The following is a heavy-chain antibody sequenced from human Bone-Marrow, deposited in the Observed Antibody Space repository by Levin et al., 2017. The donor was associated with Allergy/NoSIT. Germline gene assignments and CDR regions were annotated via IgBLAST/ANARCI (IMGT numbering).Heavy chain of an antibody. CDR1: AGSINNYY. CDR3: ARDFNSGDYVGWFDP. J-gene: IGHJ5*02. CDR2: IHSSGRT. D-gene: IGHD4-17*01. Sequence: SQTLSLTCPVSAGSINNYYWNWIRQPPGKGLEWIGYIHSSGRTVYNPSLKSRVTMSVDTSKNQFSLKLISVTPADTAVYYCARDFNSGDYVGWFDPWGQGALVTVSS. V-gene: IGHV4-59*01.